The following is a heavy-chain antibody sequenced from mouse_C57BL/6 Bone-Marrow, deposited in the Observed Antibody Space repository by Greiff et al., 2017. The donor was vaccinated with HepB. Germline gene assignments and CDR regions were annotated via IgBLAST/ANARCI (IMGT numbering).Heavy chain of an antibody. D-gene: IGHD1-1*01. V-gene: IGHV5-17*01. Sequence: EVQVVESGGRLVKPGGSLKLSCAASGFTFSDYGMHWVRQAPEKGLEWVAYISSGSSTIYYADTVKGRFTISRDNAKNTLFLQMTSLRSEDTAMYYCARSLYGSSPYYFDYWGQGTTLTVSS. CDR1: GFTFSDYG. CDR3: ARSLYGSSPYYFDY. CDR2: ISSGSSTI. J-gene: IGHJ2*01.